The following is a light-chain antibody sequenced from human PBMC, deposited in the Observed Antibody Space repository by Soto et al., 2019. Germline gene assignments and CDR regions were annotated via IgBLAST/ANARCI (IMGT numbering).Light chain of an antibody. CDR2: QAS. V-gene: IGKV1-5*03. CDR3: QHYDSYSSIA. Sequence: DIQMTESPSTLSASVGDRVTIACRASQSINAWLAWYQQKPGKAPNLLIYQASTLQIGVPSRFSGSGYGTEFTLTINSLQPDDFATYFCQHYDSYSSIAFGQGTRLEIK. CDR1: QSINAW. J-gene: IGKJ5*01.